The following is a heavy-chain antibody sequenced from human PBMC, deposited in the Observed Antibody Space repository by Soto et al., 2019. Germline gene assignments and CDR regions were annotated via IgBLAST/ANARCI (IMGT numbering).Heavy chain of an antibody. D-gene: IGHD6-19*01. Sequence: GGSLRLSSAASGFTSSSYGMHWVRQAPGKGLEWVAVIWYDGSNKYYADSVKGRFTISRDNSKNMLYLQMNSLRAEDTAVYYCARFIAVAGTSYYYYGMDVWGQGTTVTVSS. CDR2: IWYDGSNK. CDR1: GFTSSSYG. V-gene: IGHV3-33*01. CDR3: ARFIAVAGTSYYYYGMDV. J-gene: IGHJ6*02.